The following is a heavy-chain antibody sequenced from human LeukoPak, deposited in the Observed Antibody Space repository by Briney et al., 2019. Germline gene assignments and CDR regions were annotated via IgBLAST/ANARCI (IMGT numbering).Heavy chain of an antibody. CDR1: GFTFSSYS. CDR2: ISSSSTI. J-gene: IGHJ4*02. V-gene: IGHV3-48*01. CDR3: ANLEGGDTDFGY. D-gene: IGHD4-17*01. Sequence: PGGSLRLSCAASGFTFSSYSMNWVRQAPGKGLEWVSYISSSSTIYYADSVKGRFTISRDNAKNSLYLQMNSLRAEDTAVYYCANLEGGDTDFGYWGQGTLVTVSS.